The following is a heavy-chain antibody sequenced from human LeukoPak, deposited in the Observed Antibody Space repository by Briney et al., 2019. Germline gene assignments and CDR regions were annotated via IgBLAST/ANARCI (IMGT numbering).Heavy chain of an antibody. CDR3: ARDYYPYYYDSSGYYTRYFDY. V-gene: IGHV4-39*07. CDR1: GGSISSYY. Sequence: SETLSLTCTVSGGSISSYYWGWIRQPPGKGLEWIGSIYYSGSTYYNPSLKSRVTISVDTSKNQFSLKLSSVTAADTAVYYCARDYYPYYYDSSGYYTRYFDYWGQGTLVTVSS. J-gene: IGHJ4*02. D-gene: IGHD3-22*01. CDR2: IYYSGST.